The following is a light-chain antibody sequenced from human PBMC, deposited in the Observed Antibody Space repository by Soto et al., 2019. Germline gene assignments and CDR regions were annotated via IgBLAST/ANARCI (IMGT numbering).Light chain of an antibody. J-gene: IGKJ2*01. Sequence: EIVLTQSPGTLSLSPGERATLSCRASQSVSSSSYLAGYQRKPGQAPRLLIYGASSRATGIPDRFSGSGSATDFTLTISRLEPEDFAVYYCRQYGSSPSYTFGQGTKLEIK. CDR3: RQYGSSPSYT. V-gene: IGKV3-20*01. CDR1: QSVSSSSY. CDR2: GAS.